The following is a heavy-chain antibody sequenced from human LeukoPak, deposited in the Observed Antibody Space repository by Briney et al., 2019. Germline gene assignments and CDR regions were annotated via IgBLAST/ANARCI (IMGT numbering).Heavy chain of an antibody. CDR2: IYYSGST. CDR3: ARENGYRYDY. V-gene: IGHV4-59*01. D-gene: IGHD5-18*01. J-gene: IGHJ4*02. CDR1: GGSFSGYY. Sequence: PSETLSLTCVVYGGSFSGYYWSWIRQPPGKGLEWIGSIYYSGSTNYNPSLKSRVTISVDTSKNQFSLKLSSVTAADTALYYCARENGYRYDYWGQGTLVTVSS.